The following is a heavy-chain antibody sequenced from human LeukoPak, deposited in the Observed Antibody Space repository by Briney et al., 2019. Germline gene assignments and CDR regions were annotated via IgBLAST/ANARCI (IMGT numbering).Heavy chain of an antibody. CDR2: ISSSSSPI. J-gene: IGHJ3*02. V-gene: IGHV3-48*02. CDR1: GFTFSNYW. D-gene: IGHD5-24*01. Sequence: GGSLRLSCAVSGFTFSNYWMSWVRQAPGKGLEWVSYISSSSSPIYYADSVKGRFTISRDNAKNLLYLQMNSLGDEDTAVYYCARDGRDGYNRAPGAFDIWGQGTVVTVSS. CDR3: ARDGRDGYNRAPGAFDI.